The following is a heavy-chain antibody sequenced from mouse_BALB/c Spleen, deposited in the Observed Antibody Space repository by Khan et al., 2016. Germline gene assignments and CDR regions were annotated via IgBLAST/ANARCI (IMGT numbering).Heavy chain of an antibody. Sequence: QVRLQQSGAELAKPGASVKMSCKAPGYTFTSYWMHWVKQRPGQGLEWIGYINPSTGYTEYNQKFKDKATLTADKSSSTAYMQLSSLTSEDSAVYYCAPYGNYYFDYWGQGTTLTVSS. CDR2: INPSTGYT. CDR1: GYTFTSYW. CDR3: APYGNYYFDY. D-gene: IGHD2-1*01. V-gene: IGHV1-7*01. J-gene: IGHJ2*01.